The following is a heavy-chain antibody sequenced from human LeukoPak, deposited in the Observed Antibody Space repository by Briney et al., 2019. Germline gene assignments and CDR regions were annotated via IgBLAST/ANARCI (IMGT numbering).Heavy chain of an antibody. CDR2: MKQDGSEK. D-gene: IGHD5-18*01. CDR1: GFTFSSYW. Sequence: GGSLRLSCAASGFTFSSYWMSWVRQAPGKGLEWVANMKQDGSEKYYVDSVKGRFTISRDNAKNSLYLQMNSLRAEDTAVYYCARDRTAMVPASDYWGQGTLVTVSS. CDR3: ARDRTAMVPASDY. V-gene: IGHV3-7*03. J-gene: IGHJ4*02.